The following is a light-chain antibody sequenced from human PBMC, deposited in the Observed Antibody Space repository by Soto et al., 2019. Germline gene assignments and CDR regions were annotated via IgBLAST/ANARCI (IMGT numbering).Light chain of an antibody. V-gene: IGKV1-5*03. Sequence: DIQMTQSPSILSASVGDRVTITCRASQRIDTWLAWYQQKPGTAPKLLIYKATTLQSGVPSRFSGSGSGTEFTLAISSLEPDDFATYYCQQYETFSPWTFGQGTKV. CDR1: QRIDTW. J-gene: IGKJ1*01. CDR3: QQYETFSPWT. CDR2: KAT.